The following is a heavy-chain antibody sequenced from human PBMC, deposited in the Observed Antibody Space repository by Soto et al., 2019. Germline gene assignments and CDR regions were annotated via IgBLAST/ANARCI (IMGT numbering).Heavy chain of an antibody. V-gene: IGHV4-31*03. CDR2: IYYSGST. CDR1: GGSISSGGYY. J-gene: IGHJ5*02. D-gene: IGHD3-22*01. CDR3: AREYYYDSSPPWFDP. Sequence: QVQLQESGPGLVKPSQTLSLTCTVSGGSISSGGYYWSWIRQHPGKGLEWIGYIYYSGSTYYNQSLKIRVTIAVDTSKNQFSLKRSSVTAADTAVYYCAREYYYDSSPPWFDPWGQGTLVTVSS.